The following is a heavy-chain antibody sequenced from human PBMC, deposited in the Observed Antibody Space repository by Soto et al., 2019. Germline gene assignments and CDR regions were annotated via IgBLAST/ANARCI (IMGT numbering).Heavy chain of an antibody. J-gene: IGHJ4*02. CDR3: ARARGGSKPFDY. D-gene: IGHD3-10*01. Sequence: QVQLVQSGAEVKKPGASVRVSCKSSGYTFTDYGITWVRQAPGQGLEWMGWINTYKGNINYAQRLQGRVTMTTDTSTSTAYMELRSLTSADTAVSYCARARGGSKPFDYWGQGALVTVSS. V-gene: IGHV1-18*01. CDR1: GYTFTDYG. CDR2: INTYKGNI.